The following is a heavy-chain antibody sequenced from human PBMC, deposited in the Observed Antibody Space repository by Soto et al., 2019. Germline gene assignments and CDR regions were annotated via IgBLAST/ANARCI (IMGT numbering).Heavy chain of an antibody. CDR3: ARVHYDFWSGYRDPDAFDI. D-gene: IGHD3-3*01. CDR1: GGSISSGGYY. V-gene: IGHV4-31*03. Sequence: SETLSLTCTVSGGSISSGGYYWSWIRQHPGKGLEWIGYIYYSGSTYYNPSLKSRVTISVDTSKNQFSLKLSSVTAADTAVYYCARVHYDFWSGYRDPDAFDIWGQGTMVTVSS. J-gene: IGHJ3*02. CDR2: IYYSGST.